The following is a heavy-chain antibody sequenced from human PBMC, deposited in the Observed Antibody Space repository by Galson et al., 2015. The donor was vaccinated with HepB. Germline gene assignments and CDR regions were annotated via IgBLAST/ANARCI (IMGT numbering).Heavy chain of an antibody. V-gene: IGHV5-10-1*01. J-gene: IGHJ6*02. CDR2: IDPSDFYT. D-gene: IGHD3-16*01. CDR3: ARRRTMIKFGAMIADYYALDV. Sequence: PGKGPEWMGRIDPSDFYTNYSPSFEGHVTISVDRSSGTAYLQWSSLKASDTAIYYCARRRTMIKFGAMIADYYALDVWGQGTTVTVSS.